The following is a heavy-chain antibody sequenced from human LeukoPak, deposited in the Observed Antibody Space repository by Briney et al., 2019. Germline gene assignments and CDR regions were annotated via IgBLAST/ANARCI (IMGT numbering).Heavy chain of an antibody. D-gene: IGHD3-22*01. Sequence: GGSLRLSCAASGFTFSSYSMNWVRQAPGKGLEWVSSISSSSSYIYYADSVKGRFTISRDNSKNTLYLQMNSLRAEDTAVYYCAKGVYYYDSSGYASPYWYFDLWGRGTLVTVPS. CDR3: AKGVYYYDSSGYASPYWYFDL. CDR1: GFTFSSYS. V-gene: IGHV3-21*04. CDR2: ISSSSSYI. J-gene: IGHJ2*01.